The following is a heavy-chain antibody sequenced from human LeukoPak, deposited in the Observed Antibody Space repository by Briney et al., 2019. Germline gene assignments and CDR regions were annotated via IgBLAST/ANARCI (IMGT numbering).Heavy chain of an antibody. CDR2: IYDSGST. CDR3: ARVNYDSSGYHNPYFDY. J-gene: IGHJ4*02. Sequence: SETLSLTCTVSGGSIRSSYYYWGWIRQPPGKGLEWIGSIYDSGSTYYNPSLKSRVTISVDTSKNQFSLKLNSVTAADTAVYYCARVNYDSSGYHNPYFDYWGQGTLVTVSS. CDR1: GGSIRSSYYY. D-gene: IGHD3-22*01. V-gene: IGHV4-39*01.